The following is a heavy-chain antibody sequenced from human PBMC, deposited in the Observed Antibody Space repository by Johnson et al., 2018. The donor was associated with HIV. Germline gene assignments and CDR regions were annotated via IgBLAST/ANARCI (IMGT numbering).Heavy chain of an antibody. Sequence: QVQLVESGGGVVQPGRSLRLSCAASGFTFSSYAMHWVRQAPGKGLEWVSLISWDGGSTYYADSVKGRFTISRDNAKNSLYLQMNSLRAEDTAVYYCARDRDSIVGVPYAFDIWGQGTMVTVSS. CDR1: GFTFSSYA. V-gene: IGHV3-NL1*01. J-gene: IGHJ3*02. CDR2: ISWDGGST. CDR3: ARDRDSIVGVPYAFDI. D-gene: IGHD1-26*01.